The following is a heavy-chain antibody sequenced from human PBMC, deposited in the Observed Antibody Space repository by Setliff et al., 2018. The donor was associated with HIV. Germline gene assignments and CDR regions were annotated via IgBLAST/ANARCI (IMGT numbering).Heavy chain of an antibody. D-gene: IGHD2-2*01. J-gene: IGHJ5*01. CDR3: ARGGYSSKWYSWFDP. CDR1: GGSFSGYY. Sequence: PSETLSLTCAVYGGSFSGYYWSWIRQPPGKGLEYIGYIYFTGITNYNPSLQSRVTISIDTTKKQLFLRVRSVTAADTAVYYCARGGYSSKWYSWFDPWGQGTLVTVSS. V-gene: IGHV4-59*01. CDR2: IYFTGIT.